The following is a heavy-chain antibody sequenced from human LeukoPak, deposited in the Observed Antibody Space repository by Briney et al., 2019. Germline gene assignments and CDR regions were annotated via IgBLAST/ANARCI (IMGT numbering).Heavy chain of an antibody. CDR2: ISTSNGNT. D-gene: IGHD3-22*01. CDR1: GYTFTSYG. V-gene: IGHV1-18*01. Sequence: ASVKVSCKASGYTFTSYGISWVRQAPGQGLEWMGWISTSNGNTNYAQKFQGRVTMTRDMSTSTVYMELSSLRSEDTAVYYCAREYGYYDSTANAFDIWGQGTMVTVSS. CDR3: AREYGYYDSTANAFDI. J-gene: IGHJ3*02.